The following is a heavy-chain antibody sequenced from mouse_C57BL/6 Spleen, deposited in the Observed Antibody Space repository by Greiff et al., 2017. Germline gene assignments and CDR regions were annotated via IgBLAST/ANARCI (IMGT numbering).Heavy chain of an antibody. D-gene: IGHD2-3*01. Sequence: EVQRVESGGGLVQPGGSLKLSCAASGFTFSDYYMYWVRQTPEKRLEWVAYISNGGGSTYYPDTVKGRFTISRDNAKNTLYLQMSRLKSEDTAMYYCARWLLRGWYFDVWGTGTTVTVSS. CDR1: GFTFSDYY. CDR2: ISNGGGST. V-gene: IGHV5-12*01. J-gene: IGHJ1*03. CDR3: ARWLLRGWYFDV.